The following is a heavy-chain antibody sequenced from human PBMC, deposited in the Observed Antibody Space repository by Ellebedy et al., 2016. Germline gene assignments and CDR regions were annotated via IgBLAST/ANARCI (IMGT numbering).Heavy chain of an antibody. CDR3: ARDRSLNLVRGIVVVNIQGSGMDV. Sequence: GGSLRLSXAASGFTFSSYWMSWVRQAPGKGLEWVANIKQDGSEKYYVDSVKGRFTISRDNAKNSLYLQMNSLRAEDTAVYYCARDRSLNLVRGIVVVNIQGSGMDVWGQGTTVTVSS. CDR2: IKQDGSEK. V-gene: IGHV3-7*01. CDR1: GFTFSSYW. D-gene: IGHD3-22*01. J-gene: IGHJ6*02.